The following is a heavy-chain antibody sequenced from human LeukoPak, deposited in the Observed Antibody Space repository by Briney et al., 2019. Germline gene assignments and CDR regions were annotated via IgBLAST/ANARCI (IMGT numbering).Heavy chain of an antibody. J-gene: IGHJ5*02. CDR2: INHSGST. D-gene: IGHD4-17*01. CDR1: GGSFSGYY. Sequence: SETLSLTCAVYGGSFSGYYWSWNRQPPGKGLEWIGEINHSGSTNYNPSLKSRVTISVDTSKNQFSLKLSSVTAADTAVYYCARAKSYDYGSRRRGYNWFDPWGQGTLVTVSS. CDR3: ARAKSYDYGSRRRGYNWFDP. V-gene: IGHV4-34*01.